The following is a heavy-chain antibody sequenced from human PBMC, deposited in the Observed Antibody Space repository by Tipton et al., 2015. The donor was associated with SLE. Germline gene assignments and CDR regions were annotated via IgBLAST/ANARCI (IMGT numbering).Heavy chain of an antibody. D-gene: IGHD5-24*01. CDR1: GGIFSNDG. V-gene: IGHV1-69*06. Sequence: QLVQSGAEVKKPGSSVKVSCKASGGIFSNDGFSWVRQAPGQGLEWMGGIIPIFGTATYSEMFQGRVMITADKSTSTVYMEVNSLRFDDTAVYYCARRRRDGYNFDYYYGLDVWGQGTTVTVSS. CDR2: IIPIFGTA. J-gene: IGHJ6*02. CDR3: ARRRRDGYNFDYYYGLDV.